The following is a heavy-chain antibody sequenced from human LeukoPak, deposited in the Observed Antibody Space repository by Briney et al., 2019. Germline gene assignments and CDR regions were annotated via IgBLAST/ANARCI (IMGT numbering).Heavy chain of an antibody. J-gene: IGHJ4*02. Sequence: GASVKVSCKASGYTFTGYCMHWVRQAPGQGLEWMGWINPNSGGTNYAQKFQGRVTMTRDTSISTAYMELSRLRSDDTAVYYCAREFKTEWELKNPFDYWGQGTLVTVSS. CDR3: AREFKTEWELKNPFDY. V-gene: IGHV1-2*02. CDR2: INPNSGGT. CDR1: GYTFTGYC. D-gene: IGHD1-26*01.